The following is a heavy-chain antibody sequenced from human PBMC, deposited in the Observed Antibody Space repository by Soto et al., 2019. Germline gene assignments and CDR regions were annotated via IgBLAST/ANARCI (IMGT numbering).Heavy chain of an antibody. Sequence: PGGSLRLSCAASGFTFGSYGRHWVRQAPGKGLEWVAVISYDGSNKYYADSVKGRFTISRDNSKNTLYLQMNSLRAEDTAVYYCAKDCDVATTSGGIYGMDVWGQGTTVTVSS. V-gene: IGHV3-30*18. CDR2: ISYDGSNK. CDR1: GFTFGSYG. D-gene: IGHD5-12*01. J-gene: IGHJ6*02. CDR3: AKDCDVATTSGGIYGMDV.